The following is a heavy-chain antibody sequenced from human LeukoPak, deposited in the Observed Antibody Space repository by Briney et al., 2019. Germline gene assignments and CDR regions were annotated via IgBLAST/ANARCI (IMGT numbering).Heavy chain of an antibody. V-gene: IGHV4-4*07. CDR1: GGSISNNY. CDR2: ISGST. CDR3: ARPLNWGSRRGFNWFDP. D-gene: IGHD7-27*01. Sequence: PSETLSLTCTVSGGSISNNYWSWIRQPAGKGLEWIGRISGSTNYNPSLESRVTMSVDTSKNQFSLKLSSVTAADTAVYYCARPLNWGSRRGFNWFDPWGQGTLVTVSS. J-gene: IGHJ5*02.